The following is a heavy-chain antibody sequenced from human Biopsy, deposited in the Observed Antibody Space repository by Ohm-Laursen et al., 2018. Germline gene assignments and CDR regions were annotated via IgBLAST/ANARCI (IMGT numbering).Heavy chain of an antibody. CDR3: ARVGVGAPSIDYFDS. D-gene: IGHD1-26*01. Sequence: GTLSLTCTVSGGSIYNFFWSRIRQPPGKGLEWIGYIYYSGSTNYNPSLKSRVTISVDRSKNHSSLELSSVTAADTAVYYCARVGVGAPSIDYFDSWGQGALVTVSS. CDR1: GGSIYNFF. CDR2: IYYSGST. J-gene: IGHJ4*02. V-gene: IGHV4-59*01.